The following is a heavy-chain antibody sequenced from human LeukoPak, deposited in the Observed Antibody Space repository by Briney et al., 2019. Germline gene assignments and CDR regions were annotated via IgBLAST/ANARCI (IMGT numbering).Heavy chain of an antibody. V-gene: IGHV1-2*02. D-gene: IGHD1-20*01. J-gene: IGHJ4*02. CDR2: INPNSGGT. CDR1: GYTFTGYY. CDR3: ARDTLTGTTVGVDY. Sequence: ASVKVSCKASGYTFTGYYMHWARQAPGQGLEWMGWINPNSGGTNYAQKFQGRVTMTRDTSISTAYMELSRLRSDDTAVYYCARDTLTGTTVGVDYWGQGTLVTVSS.